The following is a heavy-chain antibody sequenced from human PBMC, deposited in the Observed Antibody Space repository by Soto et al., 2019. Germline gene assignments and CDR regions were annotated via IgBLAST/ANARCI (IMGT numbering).Heavy chain of an antibody. CDR2: IYPGDSET. J-gene: IGHJ4*01. V-gene: IGHV5-51*01. CDR1: GYTFSSNW. CDR3: ARLLDSLGDPHYFDS. Sequence: PGESLKISCQTSGYTFSSNWIGWVRQRPGKGLEWMGMIYPGDSETRYSPSFQGRGTISTDRSFNTAYLQWTSLQASDTAMYYCARLLDSLGDPHYFDSWGHGTMVTVSS. D-gene: IGHD3-16*01.